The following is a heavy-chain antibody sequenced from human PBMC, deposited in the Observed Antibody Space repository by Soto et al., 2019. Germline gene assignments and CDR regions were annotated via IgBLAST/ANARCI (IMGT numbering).Heavy chain of an antibody. V-gene: IGHV1-18*04. D-gene: IGHD1-20*01. CDR3: ARDPPITGSLRGTPLMAV. CDR1: GYAFTSYG. Sequence: KVSCKASGYAFTSYGISWVRQAPGQGLEWMGWISPYNGNTNYAQKFQGRVTLTTDTPTSTAYMEVRGLTSDDTAVYYCARDPPITGSLRGTPLMAVWGQGTTVTVSS. CDR2: ISPYNGNT. J-gene: IGHJ6*02.